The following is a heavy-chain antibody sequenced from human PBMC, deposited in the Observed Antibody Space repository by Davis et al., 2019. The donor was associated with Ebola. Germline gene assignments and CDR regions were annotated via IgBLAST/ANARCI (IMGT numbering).Heavy chain of an antibody. D-gene: IGHD1-26*01. CDR2: IIPILGIA. Sequence: SVKVSCKASGGTFSSYAISWVRQAPGQGLEWMGGIIPILGIANYAQKFQGRVTITADKSTSTAYMELSSLRSEDTAVYYCASGSPGGNYYYYYMDVWGKGTTVTVSS. CDR1: GGTFSSYA. J-gene: IGHJ6*03. CDR3: ASGSPGGNYYYYYMDV. V-gene: IGHV1-69*10.